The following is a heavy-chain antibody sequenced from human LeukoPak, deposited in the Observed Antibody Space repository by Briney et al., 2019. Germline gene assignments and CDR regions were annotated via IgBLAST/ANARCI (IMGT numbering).Heavy chain of an antibody. J-gene: IGHJ3*02. V-gene: IGHV3-23*01. CDR2: ISGSGGST. Sequence: GGSLRLSCAASGFTFSSYAMSWVRQVPGKGLEWVSAISGSGGSTYYADSVKGRFTISRDNSKNTLYLQMNSLRAEDTAVYYCAKALYSSSWYLSGAFDIWGQGTMVTVSS. D-gene: IGHD6-13*01. CDR3: AKALYSSSWYLSGAFDI. CDR1: GFTFSSYA.